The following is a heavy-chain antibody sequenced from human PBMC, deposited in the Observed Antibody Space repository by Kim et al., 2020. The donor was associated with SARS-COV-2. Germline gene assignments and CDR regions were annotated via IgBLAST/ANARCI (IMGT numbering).Heavy chain of an antibody. V-gene: IGHV4-59*01. CDR3: ARDDDYVWGSYHY. Sequence: SNPPPRSRVTISVDTPKNQFSLKLSAVTAADTAVYYCARDDDYVWGSYHYWGQGTLVSVSS. D-gene: IGHD3-16*02. J-gene: IGHJ4*02.